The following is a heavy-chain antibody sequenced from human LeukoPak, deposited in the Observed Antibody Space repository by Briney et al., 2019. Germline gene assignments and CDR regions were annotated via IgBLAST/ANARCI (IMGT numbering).Heavy chain of an antibody. CDR2: VFHRGTT. J-gene: IGHJ4*02. CDR1: GYSINSAFY. Sequence: PSETLSLTCTASGYSINSAFYWGWIRVPPGKGLEWIGSVFHRGTTYYNSSLKSRVNISIDTSKNQFSLKLSSVTAADMAVYYCARWLGSGYYEWGQGTLVTVSS. V-gene: IGHV4-38-2*02. CDR3: ARWLGSGYYE. D-gene: IGHD3-22*01.